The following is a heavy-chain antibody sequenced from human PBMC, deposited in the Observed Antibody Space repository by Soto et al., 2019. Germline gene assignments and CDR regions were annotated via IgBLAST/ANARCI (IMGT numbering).Heavy chain of an antibody. D-gene: IGHD3-10*01. CDR2: IYPGDSDT. CDR1: GYSFTSYW. Sequence: GESLKISCKGSGYSFTSYWIGWVRQMPGKGLEWMGIIYPGDSDTRYSPSFQGQVTISADKSISTAYLQWSSLKASDTAMYYCARHIGTSELLPYYFDYWGQGTLVTVSS. V-gene: IGHV5-51*01. CDR3: ARHIGTSELLPYYFDY. J-gene: IGHJ4*02.